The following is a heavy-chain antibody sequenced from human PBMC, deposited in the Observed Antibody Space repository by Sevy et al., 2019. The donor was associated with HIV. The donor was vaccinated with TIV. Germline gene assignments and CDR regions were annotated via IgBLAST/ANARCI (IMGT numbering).Heavy chain of an antibody. D-gene: IGHD4-17*01. Sequence: GGSLRLSCAASGFTFKNFGMHWVRQAPGKGLEWVTFIRYDGSTKYYADSVRGRFTISRDNSKRTLYLQMNSLRSADTAVYYCVKGPHPAVTTSYGMDVWGQGTTVTVSS. CDR1: GFTFKNFG. CDR3: VKGPHPAVTTSYGMDV. V-gene: IGHV3-30*02. J-gene: IGHJ6*02. CDR2: IRYDGSTK.